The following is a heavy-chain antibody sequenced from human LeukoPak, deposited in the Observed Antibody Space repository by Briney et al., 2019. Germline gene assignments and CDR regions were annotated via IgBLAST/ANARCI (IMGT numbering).Heavy chain of an antibody. Sequence: PGGSLRLSCAASGFTFTSYWMHWVRQAPGKGLVWVSRINSDGISTGYADSVKGRFTVSRDNAKKTLYLQVNSLRAEDTAVYYCARDVGNFDYWGQGTLVTVSS. CDR3: ARDVGNFDY. CDR2: INSDGIST. J-gene: IGHJ4*02. V-gene: IGHV3-74*01. CDR1: GFTFTSYW.